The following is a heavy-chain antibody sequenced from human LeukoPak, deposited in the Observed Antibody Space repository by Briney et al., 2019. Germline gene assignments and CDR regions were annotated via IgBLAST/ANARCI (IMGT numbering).Heavy chain of an antibody. CDR1: GFTFSSYA. CDR2: ISGSGGST. V-gene: IGHV3-23*01. D-gene: IGHD1-26*01. CDR3: AKVGVKELLFFPTYYFDY. Sequence: PGGSLRLSCAASGFTFSSYAMSWVRQAPGKGLEWVSAISGSGGSTYYADSVKGRFTISRDNSKNTLYLQMNSLRAEDTAVYYCAKVGVKELLFFPTYYFDYWGQGTLVTVSS. J-gene: IGHJ4*02.